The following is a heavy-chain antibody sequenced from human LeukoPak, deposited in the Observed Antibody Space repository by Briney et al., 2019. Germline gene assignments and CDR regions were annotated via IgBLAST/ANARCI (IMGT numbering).Heavy chain of an antibody. CDR3: AKGGFCSAGSCYGGFDP. J-gene: IGHJ5*02. V-gene: IGHV3-72*01. CDR1: GFTFSDHY. CDR2: TRNKDNSYTT. Sequence: GGSLRLSCAASGFTFSDHYMDWVRQAPGKGLEWVGRTRNKDNSYTTEYAASVKGRFTISRDDSKNTLYMQMNSLRVEDTAVYYCAKGGFCSAGSCYGGFDPWGQGTLVTVSS. D-gene: IGHD2-15*01.